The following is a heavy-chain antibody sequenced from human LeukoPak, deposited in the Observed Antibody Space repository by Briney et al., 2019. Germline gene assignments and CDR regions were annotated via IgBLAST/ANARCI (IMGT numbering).Heavy chain of an antibody. CDR3: ARGILGPFGY. V-gene: IGHV4-39*01. CDR1: GGSISSSSYY. Sequence: SETLSLTCTVSGGSISSSSYYWGWIRQPPGKGLEWIGSIYYSGSTYYNPSLKSRVTISVDTSKNQFFLKLSSVTAADTAVYYCARGILGPFGYWGQGTLVTVSS. CDR2: IYYSGST. J-gene: IGHJ4*02.